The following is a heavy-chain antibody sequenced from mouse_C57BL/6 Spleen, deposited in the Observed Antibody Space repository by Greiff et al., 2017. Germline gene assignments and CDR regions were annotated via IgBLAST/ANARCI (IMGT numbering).Heavy chain of an antibody. J-gene: IGHJ3*01. D-gene: IGHD1-3*01. CDR3: ARTGGSGYWFAY. CDR2: INPSTGGT. V-gene: IGHV1-42*01. Sequence: VQLQQSGPELVKPGASVKISCKASGYSFTGYYMNWVKQSPEKSLEWIGEINPSTGGTTYNQKFKAKATLTVDKSSSTAYMQLKSLTSEDSAVYYCARTGGSGYWFAYWGQGTLVTVSA. CDR1: GYSFTGYY.